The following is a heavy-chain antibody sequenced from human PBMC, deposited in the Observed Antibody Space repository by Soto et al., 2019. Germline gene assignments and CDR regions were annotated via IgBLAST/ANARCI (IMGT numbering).Heavy chain of an antibody. V-gene: IGHV1-69*13. CDR1: GGTFSSYA. Sequence: GASVKVSCKASGGTFSSYAISWVRQAPGQGLEWMGGIIPIFGTANYAQKFQGRVTITADESTSTAYMELSSLRSEDTAVYYCARGYCSSTSCYRNYYYYGMDVWGQGPTVTVYS. J-gene: IGHJ6*02. D-gene: IGHD2-2*01. CDR2: IIPIFGTA. CDR3: ARGYCSSTSCYRNYYYYGMDV.